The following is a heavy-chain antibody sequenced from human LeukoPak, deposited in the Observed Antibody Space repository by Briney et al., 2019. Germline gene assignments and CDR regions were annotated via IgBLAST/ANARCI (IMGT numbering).Heavy chain of an antibody. J-gene: IGHJ4*02. Sequence: PSETLSLTCAVYGGSFSGYYWSWIRQPPGKGLEWIGEINHSGSTNYNPSLKSRVTTSVDTSKNQFSLKLSSVTAADTAVYYCARGDYDFWSGYYRSDYWGQGTLVTVSS. V-gene: IGHV4-34*01. CDR3: ARGDYDFWSGYYRSDY. CDR2: INHSGST. CDR1: GGSFSGYY. D-gene: IGHD3-3*01.